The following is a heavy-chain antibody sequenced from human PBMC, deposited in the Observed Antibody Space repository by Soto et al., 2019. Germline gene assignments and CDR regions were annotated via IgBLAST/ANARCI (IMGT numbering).Heavy chain of an antibody. J-gene: IGHJ4*02. Sequence: GGSLRLSCAASGLTFSSYWMHWVRQAPGKGLEWVAVISYDGSNKYYADSVKGRFTISRDNSRNTLYLQMNSLRAEDTAVYYCAKEPEPYGSGSYYPGYWGQGTLVTVSS. CDR1: GLTFSSYW. V-gene: IGHV3-30*18. CDR3: AKEPEPYGSGSYYPGY. CDR2: ISYDGSNK. D-gene: IGHD3-10*01.